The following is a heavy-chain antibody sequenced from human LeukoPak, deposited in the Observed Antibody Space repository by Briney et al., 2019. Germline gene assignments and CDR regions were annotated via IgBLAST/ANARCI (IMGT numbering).Heavy chain of an antibody. CDR2: IIPILGIA. CDR3: AREGDTAMGPLDY. D-gene: IGHD5-18*01. CDR1: GGTFSSYA. Sequence: SVKVSCKASGGTFSSYAISWVRQASGQGLEWMGRIIPILGIANYAQKFQGRVTITADKSTSTAHMELSSLRSEDTAVYYCAREGDTAMGPLDYWGQGTLVTVSS. V-gene: IGHV1-69*04. J-gene: IGHJ4*02.